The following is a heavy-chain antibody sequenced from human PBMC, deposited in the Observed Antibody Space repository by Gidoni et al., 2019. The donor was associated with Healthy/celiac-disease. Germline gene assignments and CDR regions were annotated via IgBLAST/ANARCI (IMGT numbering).Heavy chain of an antibody. J-gene: IGHJ4*02. V-gene: IGHV3-30*18. Sequence: QVQLVESGGGVVQPGRSLRLSCAASGFTFSCSGMHWVRQAPGKGLEWVAVISYDGSNKYYADSVKGRFTISRDNSKNTLYLQMNSLRAEDTAVYYCAKDPKTYYDFWSGYSGVSPSFDYWGQGTLVTVSS. D-gene: IGHD3-3*01. CDR1: GFTFSCSG. CDR3: AKDPKTYYDFWSGYSGVSPSFDY. CDR2: ISYDGSNK.